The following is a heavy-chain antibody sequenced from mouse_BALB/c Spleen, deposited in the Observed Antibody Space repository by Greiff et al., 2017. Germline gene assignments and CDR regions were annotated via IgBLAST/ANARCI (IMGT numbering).Heavy chain of an antibody. J-gene: IGHJ4*01. D-gene: IGHD2-3*01. CDR1: GYTFTSYW. Sequence: VKLMESGAELARPGASVKLSCKASGYTFTSYWMQWVKQRPGQGLEWIGAIYPGDGDTRYTQKFKGKATLTADKSSSTAYMQLSSLASEDSAVYYCARWGWLLNYYAMDYWGQGTSVTVSS. CDR3: ARWGWLLNYYAMDY. V-gene: IGHV1-87*01. CDR2: IYPGDGDT.